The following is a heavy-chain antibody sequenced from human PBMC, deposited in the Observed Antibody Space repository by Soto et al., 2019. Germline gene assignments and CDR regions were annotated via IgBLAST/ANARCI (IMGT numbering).Heavy chain of an antibody. CDR1: GSSLTTTRMG. V-gene: IGHV2-5*02. CDR2: IYWDDDK. J-gene: IGHJ4*02. D-gene: IGHD2-15*01. CDR3: AHAGDFDLLSFDR. Sequence: SGPTLVNPTQTLTLTCAFSGSSLTTTRMGVAWIRQPPGKALEWLALIYWDDDKRYSPSLKNRLTVSKDTSTNRVVLTITNISPDDTGAYFCAHAGDFDLLSFDRWGPGTLVTVSS.